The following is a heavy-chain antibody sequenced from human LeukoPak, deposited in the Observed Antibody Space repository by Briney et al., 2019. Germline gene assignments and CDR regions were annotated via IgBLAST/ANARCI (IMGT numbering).Heavy chain of an antibody. CDR1: GFTFSTYW. D-gene: IGHD4-23*01. J-gene: IGHJ4*02. Sequence: PGGSLRLSCAASGFTFSTYWMSWVRQAPGKGLEWVANIKQNGAEKYYVDSVKGRFTISRDNAKKSLYLQMNSLRVEDTAVYYCVRTVVTSHDYWGQGTLVTVSS. V-gene: IGHV3-7*01. CDR3: VRTVVTSHDY. CDR2: IKQNGAEK.